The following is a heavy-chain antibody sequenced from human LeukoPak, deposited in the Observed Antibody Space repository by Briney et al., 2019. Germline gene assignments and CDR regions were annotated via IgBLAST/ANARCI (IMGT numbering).Heavy chain of an antibody. D-gene: IGHD6-13*01. CDR1: GFNFNSFG. J-gene: IGHJ4*02. CDR2: ISYNGNSK. V-gene: IGHV3-30*18. Sequence: PGGSLRLSCAASGFNFNSFGMHWVRQAPGKGLEWVAVISYNGNSKFYVDSVEGRFSISRDNSKNMLYLQMNSLRAEDTAVYLCAKDKYSPVRSMSEAAYYFDFWGPGTLVTVSS. CDR3: AKDKYSPVRSMSEAAYYFDF.